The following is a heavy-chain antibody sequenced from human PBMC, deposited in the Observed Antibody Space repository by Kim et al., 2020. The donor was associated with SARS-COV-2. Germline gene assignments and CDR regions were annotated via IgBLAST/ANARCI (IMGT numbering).Heavy chain of an antibody. CDR3: ASGSTTTNWNDAVLNWFDP. CDR2: INPNSGGT. V-gene: IGHV1-2*06. J-gene: IGHJ5*02. D-gene: IGHD1-1*01. CDR1: GYTFTGYY. Sequence: ASVKVSCKASGYTFTGYYMHWVRQAPGQGLEWMGRINPNSGGTNYAQKFQGRVTMTRDTSISTAYMELSRLRSDDTAVYYCASGSTTTNWNDAVLNWFDPWGQGTLVTVSS.